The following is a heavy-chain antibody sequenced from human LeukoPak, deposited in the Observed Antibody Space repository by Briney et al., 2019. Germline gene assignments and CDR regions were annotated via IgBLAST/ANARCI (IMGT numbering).Heavy chain of an antibody. J-gene: IGHJ4*02. CDR3: AREGRTGYSSSWVYYFDY. V-gene: IGHV3-74*01. CDR1: GFIFNSYA. D-gene: IGHD6-13*01. Sequence: GGSLRLSCAASGFIFNSYAMGWVRQAPGKRLVWVSRINSDGSSTSYADSVKGRFTISRDNAKNTLYLQMNSLRAEDTAVYYCAREGRTGYSSSWVYYFDYWGQGTLVTVSS. CDR2: INSDGSST.